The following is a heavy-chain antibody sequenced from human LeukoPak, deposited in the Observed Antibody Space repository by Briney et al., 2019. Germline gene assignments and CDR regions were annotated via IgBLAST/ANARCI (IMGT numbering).Heavy chain of an antibody. V-gene: IGHV4-59*01. CDR1: GGSISSYY. Sequence: SETLSLTCTVSGGSISSYYWSWIRQPPGKGLEWIGYIYYSGSTNYNPSLKSRVTISVGTSKNQFSLKLSSVTAADTAVYYCARDVTNSGYDSGDYWGQGTLVTVSS. CDR2: IYYSGST. D-gene: IGHD5-12*01. J-gene: IGHJ4*02. CDR3: ARDVTNSGYDSGDY.